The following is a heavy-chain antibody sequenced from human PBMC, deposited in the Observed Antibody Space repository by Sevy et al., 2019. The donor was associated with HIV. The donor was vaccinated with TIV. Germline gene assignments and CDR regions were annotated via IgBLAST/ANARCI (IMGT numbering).Heavy chain of an antibody. Sequence: SETLSLTCTVSGGSVGNDDYYWSWIRQPPGKGLEWIGYIFYSGSTYYSPSLKSRGSISVDTSKNHFSLRLRSVTAADTAVYYCARGVASSGAYKFDYWGPGTLVTVSS. V-gene: IGHV4-30-4*01. CDR1: GGSVGNDDYY. D-gene: IGHD6-13*01. CDR2: IFYSGST. CDR3: ARGVASSGAYKFDY. J-gene: IGHJ4*02.